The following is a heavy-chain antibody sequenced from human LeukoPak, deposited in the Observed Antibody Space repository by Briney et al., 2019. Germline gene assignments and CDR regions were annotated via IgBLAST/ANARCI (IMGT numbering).Heavy chain of an antibody. CDR3: AKDLHGGYSSDY. CDR2: IGYEGVHK. D-gene: IGHD4-23*01. Sequence: GGSLRLSCAASGFTFNNFGMHWVRQAPGKGLEWVSFIGYEGVHKYYADSVKGRFTISKDNSKATLYMQMNSLRPEDTAVYYCAKDLHGGYSSDYWGQGTLVTVFS. CDR1: GFTFNNFG. J-gene: IGHJ4*02. V-gene: IGHV3-30*02.